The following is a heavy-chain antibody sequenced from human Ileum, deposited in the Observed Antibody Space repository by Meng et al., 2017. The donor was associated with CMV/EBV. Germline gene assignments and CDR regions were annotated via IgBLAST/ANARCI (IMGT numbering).Heavy chain of an antibody. CDR2: MSPTSGRT. CDR3: ARGVDAGVDY. J-gene: IGHJ4*02. V-gene: IGHV1-8*01. D-gene: IGHD2-15*01. Sequence: ASVKVSCKASGYTFTSYDINWVRQATGQGLEWMGWMSPTSGRTGYAQKFQDRVTMTRDTSISTAYMELSSLTSEDTAVYYCARGVDAGVDYWGQGTLVTVSS. CDR1: GYTFTSYD.